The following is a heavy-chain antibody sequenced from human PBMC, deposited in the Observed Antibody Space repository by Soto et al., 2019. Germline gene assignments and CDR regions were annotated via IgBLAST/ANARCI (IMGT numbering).Heavy chain of an antibody. V-gene: IGHV3-11*01. Sequence: QVHLVESGGGLVKPGGSLRLSCAASGFTFSDYYMTWIRQAPGKGLEWVSYISSGGSSIYYADSVKGRFTISRDNAKNSLYLQMNSLRGEDTVMYYCASLAIGTIIRGAPDFWGQGTLVTVSS. D-gene: IGHD3-10*01. CDR3: ASLAIGTIIRGAPDF. J-gene: IGHJ4*02. CDR1: GFTFSDYY. CDR2: ISSGGSSI.